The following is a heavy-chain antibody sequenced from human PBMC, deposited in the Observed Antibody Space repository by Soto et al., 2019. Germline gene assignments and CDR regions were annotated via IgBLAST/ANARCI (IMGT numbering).Heavy chain of an antibody. CDR1: GDSVSSKSAA. CDR2: TYYRSKWSS. V-gene: IGHV6-1*01. CDR3: ARTGDYFVDY. Sequence: SQTLSLTCAISGDSVSSKSAAWHWIRQSPSRGLEWLGRTYYRSKWSSNYAVSVKSRITINPDTSKNQFSLQLRSVTPDDTAMYYCARTGDYFVDYWGQGPLVTVSS. D-gene: IGHD7-27*01. J-gene: IGHJ4*02.